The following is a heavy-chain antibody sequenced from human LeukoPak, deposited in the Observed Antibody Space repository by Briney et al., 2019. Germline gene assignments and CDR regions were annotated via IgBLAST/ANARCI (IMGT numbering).Heavy chain of an antibody. CDR3: ARDWGRGVAATFVDY. D-gene: IGHD2-15*01. CDR2: ISYDGSNK. J-gene: IGHJ4*02. Sequence: GGSLRLSCAASDFTFSSYAMHWVRQAPGKGLEWVAVISYDGSNKYYADSVKGRFTISRDNSKNTLYLQMNSLRAEDTAVYYCARDWGRGVAATFVDYWGQGTLVTVSS. V-gene: IGHV3-30-3*01. CDR1: DFTFSSYA.